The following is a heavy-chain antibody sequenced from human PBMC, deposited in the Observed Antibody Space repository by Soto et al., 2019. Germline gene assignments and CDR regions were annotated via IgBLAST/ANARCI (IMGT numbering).Heavy chain of an antibody. CDR1: GASIIHRSYY. D-gene: IGHD6-13*01. V-gene: IGHV4-39*01. J-gene: IGHJ5*02. CDR3: ARHPFNAQAGALGWFDP. Sequence: QLQLQESGPGLVKPSETLSLTCTVSGASIIHRSYYWGWIRQSPGKGPEWIGSIYYSGSTSYNPSLRSRVTISVDTSQTHFSLKLSSVSAADTAVYYCARHPFNAQAGALGWFDPWGQGSLVTVSS. CDR2: IYYSGST.